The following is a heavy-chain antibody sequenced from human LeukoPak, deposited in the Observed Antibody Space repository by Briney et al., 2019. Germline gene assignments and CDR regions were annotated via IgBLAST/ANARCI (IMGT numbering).Heavy chain of an antibody. J-gene: IGHJ4*02. Sequence: GGSLRLSCAASGFTFSSYSMNWVRQAPGKGLEWVSSISSSSSYIYYADSVKGRFTISRDNAKNSLYLQMNSLRAEDTAVYYCARDFKVRGVIIVAPFDYWGQGTLVAVSS. V-gene: IGHV3-21*01. CDR2: ISSSSSYI. D-gene: IGHD3-10*01. CDR1: GFTFSSYS. CDR3: ARDFKVRGVIIVAPFDY.